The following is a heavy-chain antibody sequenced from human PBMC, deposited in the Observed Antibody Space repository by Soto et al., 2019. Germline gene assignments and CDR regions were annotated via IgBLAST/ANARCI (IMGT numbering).Heavy chain of an antibody. CDR2: MNPNSGNT. Sequence: ASVKVSCKASGYTSTSYDINWVRQATGQGLEWMGWMNPNSGNTGYAQKFQGRVTMTRNTSISTAYMELSSLRSEDTAVYYYARGGTMTSYYYYYYMDVWGKGTTVTV. J-gene: IGHJ6*03. CDR1: GYTSTSYD. CDR3: ARGGTMTSYYYYYYMDV. D-gene: IGHD3-10*01. V-gene: IGHV1-8*01.